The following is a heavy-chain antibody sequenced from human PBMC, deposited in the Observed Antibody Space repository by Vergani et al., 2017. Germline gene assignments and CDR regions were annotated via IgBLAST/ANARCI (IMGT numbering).Heavy chain of an antibody. D-gene: IGHD3-9*01. CDR2: IYYSGST. CDR3: ARVYPSYYDILTGYSGFDP. V-gene: IGHV4-31*03. Sequence: QVQLQESGPGLVKPSQTLSLTCTVSGGSISSGGYYWSWIRQHPGKGLEWIGYIYYSGSTYYNPSLKSRVTISVDTSKNQFSLKLSSVTAADTAVYYCARVYPSYYDILTGYSGFDPWGQGTLVTVSS. J-gene: IGHJ5*02. CDR1: GGSISSGGYY.